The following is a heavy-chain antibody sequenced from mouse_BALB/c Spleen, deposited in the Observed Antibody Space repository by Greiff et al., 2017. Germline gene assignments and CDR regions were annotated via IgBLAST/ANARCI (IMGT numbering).Heavy chain of an antibody. CDR1: GFTFSSYA. V-gene: IGHV5-6-5*01. CDR3: ARDIYYDYYYAMDY. J-gene: IGHJ4*01. D-gene: IGHD2-4*01. Sequence: EVKLEESGGGLVKPGGSLKLSCAASGFTFSSYAMSWVRQTPEKRLEWVASISSGGSTYYPDSVKGRFTISRDNARNILYLQMSSLRSEDTAMYYCARDIYYDYYYAMDYWGQGTSVTVSS. CDR2: ISSGGST.